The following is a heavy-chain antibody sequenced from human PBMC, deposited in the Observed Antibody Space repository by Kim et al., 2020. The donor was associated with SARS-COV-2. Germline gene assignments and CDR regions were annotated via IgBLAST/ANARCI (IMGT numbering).Heavy chain of an antibody. CDR3: ARHRFLRFEYQLPQEPRNGMDV. Sequence: GESLKISCKGSGYSFTTYWITWVRQMPGKGLEWMGRIDPSDSYTNYSPSFQGHVTISADKSISTAYLQWSSLKASDTAMYYCARHRFLRFEYQLPQEPRNGMDVWGQGTTVTVSS. D-gene: IGHD2-2*01. J-gene: IGHJ6*02. CDR1: GYSFTTYW. V-gene: IGHV5-10-1*01. CDR2: IDPSDSYT.